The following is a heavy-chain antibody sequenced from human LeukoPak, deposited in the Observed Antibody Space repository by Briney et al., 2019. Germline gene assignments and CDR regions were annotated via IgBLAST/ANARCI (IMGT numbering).Heavy chain of an antibody. CDR1: RYSFTSYY. V-gene: IGHV1-46*01. Sequence: ASVKVSCKASRYSFTSYYMHWVRQAPGQGLEWMGIINPSGGSTSYAQKFQGRVTMTRDTSTSTVYMELSSLRSEDTAVYYCARSGYYDSSGYYDQYNWFDPWGQGTLVTVSS. J-gene: IGHJ5*02. CDR2: INPSGGST. D-gene: IGHD3-22*01. CDR3: ARSGYYDSSGYYDQYNWFDP.